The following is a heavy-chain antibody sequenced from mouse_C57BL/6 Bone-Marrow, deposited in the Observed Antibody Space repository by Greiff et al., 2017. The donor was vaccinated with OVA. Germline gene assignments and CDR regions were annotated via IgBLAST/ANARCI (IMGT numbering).Heavy chain of an antibody. CDR3: ARSKYSNSYAMDY. J-gene: IGHJ4*01. CDR1: GYTFTSYW. D-gene: IGHD2-5*01. V-gene: IGHV1-69*01. Sequence: QVQLQQPGAELVMPGASVKLSCKASGYTFTSYWMHWVKQRPGQGLEWIGEIDPSDSYTNYNQKFKGKSTLTVDKSSSTAYMQLGSLTSEDSAVYYCARSKYSNSYAMDYWGQGTSVTVSS. CDR2: IDPSDSYT.